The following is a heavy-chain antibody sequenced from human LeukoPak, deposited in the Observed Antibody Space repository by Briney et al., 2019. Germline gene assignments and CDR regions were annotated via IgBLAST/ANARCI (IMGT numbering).Heavy chain of an antibody. CDR2: ISYDGSNK. CDR3: AKTDTAMV. V-gene: IGHV3-30*18. Sequence: PGRSLRLSCAASGFTFSSYGMHWVRQAPGKGLEWVAVISYDGSNKYYADSVKGRFTISRDNSKNTLYLQMNSLRAEDTAVYYCAKTDTAMVWGQGTMVTVSS. D-gene: IGHD5-18*01. CDR1: GFTFSSYG. J-gene: IGHJ3*01.